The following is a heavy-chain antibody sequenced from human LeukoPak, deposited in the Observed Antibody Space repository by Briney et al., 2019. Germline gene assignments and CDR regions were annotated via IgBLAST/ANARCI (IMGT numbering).Heavy chain of an antibody. CDR1: GFTVSSNY. CDR3: ASLASLTTPEGFDY. Sequence: GGSLRLSCAASGFTVSSNYMSWVRQAPGRGLEWVSVIYSGGSTYYADSVKGRFTISRDNSKNTLYLQMNSLRAEDTAVYYCASLASLTTPEGFDYWGQGTLVTVSS. J-gene: IGHJ4*02. D-gene: IGHD3-3*01. CDR2: IYSGGST. V-gene: IGHV3-66*01.